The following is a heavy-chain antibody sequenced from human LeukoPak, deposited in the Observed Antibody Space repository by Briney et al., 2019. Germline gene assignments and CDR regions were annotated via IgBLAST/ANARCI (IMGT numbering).Heavy chain of an antibody. CDR3: ARGRGIFGVVTTWYFDL. CDR1: GGSFSGYY. V-gene: IGHV4-34*01. Sequence: SETLSLTCAVYGGSFSGYYWSWIRQPPGKGLEWIGEINHGGSTTYNPSLESRITISIDTSKNQFSLKLNSVTAADTAVYYCARGRGIFGVVTTWYFDLWGLSTLVTVSS. D-gene: IGHD3-3*01. CDR2: INHGGST. J-gene: IGHJ2*01.